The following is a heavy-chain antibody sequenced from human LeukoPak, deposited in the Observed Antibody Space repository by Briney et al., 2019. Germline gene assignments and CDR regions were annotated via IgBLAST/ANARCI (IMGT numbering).Heavy chain of an antibody. V-gene: IGHV3-9*01. Sequence: GRSLRLFCAASGFTFDVYGMHWVRQSPGKSLEWVSGISRNSCSIGYVGSVKGRFTISRDNAKNSLYLQMNSLRAEDTPFYYCAKGPLYDSSGYLDYWGQGTLVTVSS. CDR1: GFTFDVYG. D-gene: IGHD3-22*01. J-gene: IGHJ4*02. CDR2: ISRNSCSI. CDR3: AKGPLYDSSGYLDY.